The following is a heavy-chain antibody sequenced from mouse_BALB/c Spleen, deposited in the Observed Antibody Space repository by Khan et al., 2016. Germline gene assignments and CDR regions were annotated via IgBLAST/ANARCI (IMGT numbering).Heavy chain of an antibody. Sequence: EVQLQESGPGLVKPSQSLSLTCSVTGYSITSGYYWNWIRQFPGNNLEWMGYISYAGSNNYNPSPKNRISIARDTSKNQFFLKLNSVTTEDTATYYCARLRRVYAMDYWGQGTSVTVSS. V-gene: IGHV3-6*02. CDR2: ISYAGSN. J-gene: IGHJ4*01. CDR3: ARLRRVYAMDY. D-gene: IGHD2-12*01. CDR1: GYSITSGYY.